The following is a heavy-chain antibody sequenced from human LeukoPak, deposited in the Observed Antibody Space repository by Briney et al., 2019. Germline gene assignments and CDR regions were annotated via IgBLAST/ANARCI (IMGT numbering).Heavy chain of an antibody. J-gene: IGHJ4*02. CDR1: GFTFSAHY. Sequence: PGGSLRLSCAASGFTFSAHYMDWVRQAPGRGLEWVGRTRNKTKSYTTEYAASVKGRFTISRDDSKNSLYLQMNSLKTEDTAVYYCTGNYYGSGSYADFDYWGQGTLVTVSS. CDR2: TRNKTKSYTT. D-gene: IGHD3-10*01. CDR3: TGNYYGSGSYADFDY. V-gene: IGHV3-72*01.